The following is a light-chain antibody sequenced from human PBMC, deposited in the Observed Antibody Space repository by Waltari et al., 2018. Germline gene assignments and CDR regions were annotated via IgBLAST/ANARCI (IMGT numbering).Light chain of an antibody. CDR3: QQSYSTPRYT. Sequence: DIQMTQSPSSLSASVGDRVTITCRASQSISSYLNWYQKKPGEAPKLLIYAASSLQSGVPSRFSGSGSGTDFTLTISSLQPEDFATYYCQQSYSTPRYTFGQGTKLEIK. CDR1: QSISSY. J-gene: IGKJ2*01. V-gene: IGKV1-39*01. CDR2: AAS.